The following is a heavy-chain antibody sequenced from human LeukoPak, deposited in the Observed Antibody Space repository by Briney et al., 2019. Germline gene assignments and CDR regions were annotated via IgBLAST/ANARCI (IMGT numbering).Heavy chain of an antibody. CDR2: IRYSGST. J-gene: IGHJ5*02. CDR3: ATSDTVSTYNWFDP. CDR1: GGSISSNTYF. D-gene: IGHD5/OR15-5a*01. V-gene: IGHV4-39*01. Sequence: SETLSLTCNVSGGSISSNTYFWGWIRRPPGKGLEWIGSIRYSGSTYYNPSLKSRVTISVDTSKNQFSLNLSSLTAADRAVYYCATSDTVSTYNWFDPWGQGTLVTVS.